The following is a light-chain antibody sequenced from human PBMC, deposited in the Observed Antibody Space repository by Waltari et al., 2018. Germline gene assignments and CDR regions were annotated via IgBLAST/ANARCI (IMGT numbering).Light chain of an antibody. J-gene: IGKJ1*01. CDR2: VAS. CDR1: QSITSY. CDR3: QQSFNTPPT. Sequence: IQMTQSPSSLSASVGERVTITCRASQSITSYLNWYQQKPGKAPKALIYVASSLHSGVPSRFSGSGSGTDFTLTISSLQPEDSGTYYCQQSFNTPPTFGQGTKVEI. V-gene: IGKV1-39*01.